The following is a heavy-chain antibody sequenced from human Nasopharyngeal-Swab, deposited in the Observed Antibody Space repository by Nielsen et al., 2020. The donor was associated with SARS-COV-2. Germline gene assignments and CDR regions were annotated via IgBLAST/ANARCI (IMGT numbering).Heavy chain of an antibody. Sequence: GESLKISCAASGFTFSSYGMHWVRQAPGKGLEWVAVISYDGSNKYYADSVKGRFTISRDNSKNTLYLQMNSLRAEDTAVYCCAKVFDSAWATGAFDIWGQGTMVTVSS. J-gene: IGHJ3*02. CDR3: AKVFDSAWATGAFDI. V-gene: IGHV3-30*18. CDR2: ISYDGSNK. CDR1: GFTFSSYG. D-gene: IGHD1-26*01.